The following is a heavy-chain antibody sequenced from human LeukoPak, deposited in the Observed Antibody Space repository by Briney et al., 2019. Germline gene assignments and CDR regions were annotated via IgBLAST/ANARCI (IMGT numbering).Heavy chain of an antibody. CDR2: IYSSGST. J-gene: IGHJ4*02. CDR3: TRTDSSTAIDY. D-gene: IGHD6-13*01. V-gene: IGHV4-61*08. Sequence: SETLSLTCAVSGGSISSGGYSWSWIRQPPGKGLEWIGYIYSSGSTNYNPSLKSRVTMSLDTSKNQFSLKLTSVSAADTAVYYCTRTDSSTAIDYWGQGTLVTVSS. CDR1: GGSISSGGYS.